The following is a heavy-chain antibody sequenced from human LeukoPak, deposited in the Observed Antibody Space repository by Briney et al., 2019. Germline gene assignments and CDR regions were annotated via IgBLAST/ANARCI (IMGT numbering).Heavy chain of an antibody. CDR3: ARYSLQQLPPSYFDY. CDR2: INQDGSER. D-gene: IGHD6-13*01. CDR1: GFTFSSCW. J-gene: IGHJ4*02. Sequence: GGSLRLSCAASGFTFSSCWMSWVRQAPGKGLEWVANINQDGSERYYVDSVKGRFTISRDNAKNSLYLQMNSLRAEDTAVYYCARYSLQQLPPSYFDYWGQGTLVTVSS. V-gene: IGHV3-7*02.